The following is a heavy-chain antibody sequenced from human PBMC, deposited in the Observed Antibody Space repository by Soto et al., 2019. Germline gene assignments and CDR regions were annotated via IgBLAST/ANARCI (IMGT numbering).Heavy chain of an antibody. V-gene: IGHV3-30*18. CDR3: AKGGSGNYLTYYYYYGMDV. Sequence: GGSMRLSCAASGFSLSNNGMHWVRQAPGKGLEWVAVISYDGNNKYYADSVKGRFTISRDNSKNTVYLEMNNLRAEDTAMYYCAKGGSGNYLTYYYYYGMDVWGQGTTVTVS. J-gene: IGHJ6*02. D-gene: IGHD3-22*01. CDR2: ISYDGNNK. CDR1: GFSLSNNG.